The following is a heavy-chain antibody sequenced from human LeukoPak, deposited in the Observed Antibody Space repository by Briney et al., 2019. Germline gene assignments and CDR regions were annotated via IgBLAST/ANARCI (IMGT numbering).Heavy chain of an antibody. CDR2: IYYSGST. CDR1: GGSITSYY. J-gene: IGHJ4*02. V-gene: IGHV4-59*01. Sequence: SETLSLTCSVSGGSITSYYWSWIRQSPGKGLEWIGYIYYSGSTNYNPSLKSRVTISVGTPKNQFSLKLSSVTAADTAVYYCARVSSRPGAYGDHFDYWGQGTLVTVSS. CDR3: ARVSSRPGAYGDHFDY. D-gene: IGHD4-17*01.